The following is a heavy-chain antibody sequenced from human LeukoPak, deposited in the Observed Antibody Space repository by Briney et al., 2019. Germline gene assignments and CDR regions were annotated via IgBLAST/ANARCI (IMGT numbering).Heavy chain of an antibody. CDR3: ARDRRYSYGMFDY. CDR2: IIPIFGTA. Sequence: ASVKVSCEASGGTFSSYAISWVRQAPGQGLEWMGGIIPIFGTANYAQKFQGRVTITTDESTSTAYMELSSLRSEDTAVYYCARDRRYSYGMFDYWGQGTLVTVSS. CDR1: GGTFSSYA. V-gene: IGHV1-69*05. D-gene: IGHD5-18*01. J-gene: IGHJ4*02.